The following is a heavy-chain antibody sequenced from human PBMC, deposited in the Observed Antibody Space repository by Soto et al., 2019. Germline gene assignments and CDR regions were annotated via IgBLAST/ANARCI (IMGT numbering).Heavy chain of an antibody. CDR2: ISSSSSTI. D-gene: IGHD3-22*01. Sequence: EVQLVESGGGLVQPGGSQSLSCAASGYTFCNYSMNWVRKAPGKGLERVSYISSSSSTIYYADSVKGRFTISRDNAKNSLYLQMNSLRAEDTAVYYCAPHSGYYDYWGQGTLVTVSS. CDR1: GYTFCNYS. V-gene: IGHV3-48*01. J-gene: IGHJ4*02. CDR3: APHSGYYDY.